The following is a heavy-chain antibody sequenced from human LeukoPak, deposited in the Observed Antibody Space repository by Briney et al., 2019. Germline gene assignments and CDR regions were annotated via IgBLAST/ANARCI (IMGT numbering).Heavy chain of an antibody. V-gene: IGHV3-21*01. D-gene: IGHD5-18*01. Sequence: GGSLRLSCAASGFTFSRYSMNWVRQAPGKALEWVSSISCRSYIYYADSVKGRFTISRDNAKNSLYLQMNSLRAEDTAVYYCASGGYSNDAFDIWGQGTMVTVSS. CDR3: ASGGYSNDAFDI. J-gene: IGHJ3*02. CDR2: ISCRSYI. CDR1: GFTFSRYS.